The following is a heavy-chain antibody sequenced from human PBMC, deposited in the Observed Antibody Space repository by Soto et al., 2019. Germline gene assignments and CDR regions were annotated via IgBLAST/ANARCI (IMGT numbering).Heavy chain of an antibody. CDR1: DYSISSGYY. J-gene: IGHJ4*02. CDR2: VYHSGST. V-gene: IGHV4-38-2*01. Sequence: PSETLSLTCGVSDYSISSGYYWGWIRQPPGKGLEWIGSVYHSGSTYYNPPLKSRVTISVDTSKNQFSLKLSSVTAADTAVYYCARAHISSEGYYFDYWGQGTLVTVSS. D-gene: IGHD6-6*01. CDR3: ARAHISSEGYYFDY.